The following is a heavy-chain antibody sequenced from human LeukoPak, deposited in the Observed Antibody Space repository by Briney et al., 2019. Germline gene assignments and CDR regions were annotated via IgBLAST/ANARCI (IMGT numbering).Heavy chain of an antibody. V-gene: IGHV3-21*01. CDR2: ISSSSSYI. J-gene: IGHJ4*02. D-gene: IGHD4-17*01. CDR3: ARITDYGDYAFDY. Sequence: PGGSLRFYCAASGFTFSSYSMNWVRQAPGKGLEWVSSISSSSSYIYYADSVMGRFTISRDNAKNSLYLQMNSLRAEDTAVYYCARITDYGDYAFDYWGQGTLVTVSS. CDR1: GFTFSSYS.